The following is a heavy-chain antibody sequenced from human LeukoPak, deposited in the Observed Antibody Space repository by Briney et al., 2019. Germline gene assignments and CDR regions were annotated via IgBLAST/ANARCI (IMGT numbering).Heavy chain of an antibody. CDR1: GFTFSSYA. V-gene: IGHV3-30*04. D-gene: IGHD6-13*01. CDR3: AKASYPHSGAWYNLLS. Sequence: GGSLRLSCAASGFTFSSYAMHWVRQAPGKGLEWVAVISYDGSNKYYADSVKGRFTISRDNSKNTLYLQMNSLRAEDSAVYYCAKASYPHSGAWYNLLSWGRGTLVTVSS. CDR2: ISYDGSNK. J-gene: IGHJ5*02.